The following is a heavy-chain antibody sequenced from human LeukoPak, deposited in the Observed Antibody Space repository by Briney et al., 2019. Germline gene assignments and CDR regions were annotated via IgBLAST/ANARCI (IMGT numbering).Heavy chain of an antibody. D-gene: IGHD1-26*01. CDR2: IYYSRTT. CDR1: GGSISGYY. V-gene: IGHV4-59*08. CDR3: ARLSGSQTTPY. J-gene: IGHJ4*02. Sequence: SETLSLTCTVSGGSISGYYGSWIRQPPEKGLEWIGYIYYSRTTNYNPSRKSRVTMSVDTSKNQFSLKLSSVTAADTDVYYCARLSGSQTTPYWGQGTLVTVSS.